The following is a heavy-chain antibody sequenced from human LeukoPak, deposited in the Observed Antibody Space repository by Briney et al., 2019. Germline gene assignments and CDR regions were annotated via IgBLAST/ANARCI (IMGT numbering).Heavy chain of an antibody. CDR2: ISSSGSTL. D-gene: IGHD6-25*01. V-gene: IGHV3-48*03. Sequence: GRSLRPSCAASGFTFSIYEMNWVRHAPGKGLKCVSYISSSGSTLYYADSVKGRFTISRANAKNSLYLQMNSLRAEDTAVYYCARPSGLYYYGMDVWGQGTTVTVSS. CDR1: GFTFSIYE. J-gene: IGHJ6*02. CDR3: ARPSGLYYYGMDV.